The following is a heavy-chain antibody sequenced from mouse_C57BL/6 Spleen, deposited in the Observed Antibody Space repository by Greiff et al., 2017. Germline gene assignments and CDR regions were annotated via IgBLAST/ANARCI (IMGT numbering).Heavy chain of an antibody. V-gene: IGHV14-2*01. D-gene: IGHD1-1*01. CDR2: IDPEDGET. J-gene: IGHJ4*01. Sequence: EVKLLESGAELVKPGASVKLSCTASGFNIKDYYMHWVKQRTEQGLEWIGRIDPEDGETKYAPKFQGKATITADTSSNTAYLQHSSLTSEDTAVYYCASAAGSSYYAMDYWGQGTSVTVSS. CDR3: ASAAGSSYYAMDY. CDR1: GFNIKDYY.